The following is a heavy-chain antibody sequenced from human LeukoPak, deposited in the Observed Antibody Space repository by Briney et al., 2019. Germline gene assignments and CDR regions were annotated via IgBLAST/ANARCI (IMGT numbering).Heavy chain of an antibody. Sequence: SETLSLTCTVSGGSISSYHWTWIRQSPGKGLEWIGSIYNSGNTNYKPSLKSRVTISVDTSKNQFSLRLSSVTAADTAVYYCARLGGGYSPYYYYYGMDVWGQGTTVTVSS. D-gene: IGHD3-16*01. CDR2: IYNSGNT. V-gene: IGHV4-59*08. J-gene: IGHJ6*02. CDR3: ARLGGGYSPYYYYYGMDV. CDR1: GGSISSYH.